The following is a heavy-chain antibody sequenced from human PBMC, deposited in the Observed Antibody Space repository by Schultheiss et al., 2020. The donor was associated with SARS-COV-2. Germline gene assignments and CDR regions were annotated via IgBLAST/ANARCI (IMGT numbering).Heavy chain of an antibody. CDR3: ARGIKDCSSTSCFEYYYYYMDV. CDR2: IGTAGDT. J-gene: IGHJ6*03. Sequence: GGSLRLSCAASGFTFSSYDMHWVRQATGKGLEWVSAIGTAGDTYYPGSVKGRFTISRENAKNSLYLQMNSLRAGDTAVYYCARGIKDCSSTSCFEYYYYYMDVWGKGTTVTVSS. D-gene: IGHD2-2*01. CDR1: GFTFSSYD. V-gene: IGHV3-13*01.